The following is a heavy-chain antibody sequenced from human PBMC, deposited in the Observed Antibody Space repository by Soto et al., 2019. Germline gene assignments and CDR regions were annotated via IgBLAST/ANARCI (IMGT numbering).Heavy chain of an antibody. CDR2: ISGNGIDT. D-gene: IGHD3-16*01. CDR1: GITFAAYV. J-gene: IGHJ4*02. CDR3: AKRRGEGYSDT. Sequence: VGSLRLSCAASGITFAAYVMSWVRQAPGGGLEWVSAISGNGIDTYYADSVKGRFTISRDNSKNTLYLQINSLRVEDTAVYYCAKRRGEGYSDTWGQGTLVTVSS. V-gene: IGHV3-23*01.